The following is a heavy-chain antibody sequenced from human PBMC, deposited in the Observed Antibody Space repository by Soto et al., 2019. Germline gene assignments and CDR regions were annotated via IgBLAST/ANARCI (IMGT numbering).Heavy chain of an antibody. CDR1: GYTFTGYY. Sequence: ASVKVSCKASGYTFTGYYMHWVRQAPGQGLEWMGWINPNSGGTHYAQKFQGWVTMTRDTSISTAYMELSRLRSDDTAVYYCARGGIVATISYYYYRLAVWGQGTT. CDR3: ARGGIVATISYYYYRLAV. D-gene: IGHD5-12*01. V-gene: IGHV1-2*04. CDR2: INPNSGGT. J-gene: IGHJ6*01.